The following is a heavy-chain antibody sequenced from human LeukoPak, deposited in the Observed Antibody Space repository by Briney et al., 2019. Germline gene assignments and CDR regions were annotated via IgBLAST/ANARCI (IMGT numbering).Heavy chain of an antibody. Sequence: GASVKVSCKASGYTFTSYGISWVRQAPGQGLEWMGWISAYNGNANYAQKLQGRVTMTTDTSTSTAYMELRSLRSDDTAVYYCAKGPDIQLEPQPLDYWGQGTLVTVSS. J-gene: IGHJ4*02. D-gene: IGHD1-1*01. CDR2: ISAYNGNA. V-gene: IGHV1-18*01. CDR3: AKGPDIQLEPQPLDY. CDR1: GYTFTSYG.